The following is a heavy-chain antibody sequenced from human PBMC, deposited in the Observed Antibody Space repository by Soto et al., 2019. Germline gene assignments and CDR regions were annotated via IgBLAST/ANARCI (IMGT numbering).Heavy chain of an antibody. CDR2: IFYSGST. CDR1: GDSISRDSYY. D-gene: IGHD3-10*01. J-gene: IGHJ2*01. V-gene: IGHV4-39*01. CDR3: VIFLMIRRPPRSTLFSCTTPSDL. Sequence: PSETRSLTCTGSGDSISRDSYYWDWIRQHTGKGLEGIGNIFYSGSTLYNPSLKGRVSIDVDTFRHPFSLRLTSVTAAATAVNMFVIFLMIRRPPRSTLFSCTTPSDL.